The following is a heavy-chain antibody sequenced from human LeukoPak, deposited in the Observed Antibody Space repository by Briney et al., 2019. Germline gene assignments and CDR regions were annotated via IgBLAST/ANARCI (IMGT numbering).Heavy chain of an antibody. CDR2: ISSSSSDI. CDR3: ARGGPSFDY. CDR1: GFTFSSYS. Sequence: GGSLRLSCAASGFTFSSYSMNWVRQAPGTGLEWVSSISSSSSDIYYADSVKGRFTISRDNAKNPLYLQMNSLRAEDTAVYYCARGGPSFDYWGQGTLVTVSS. D-gene: IGHD6-25*01. V-gene: IGHV3-21*01. J-gene: IGHJ4*02.